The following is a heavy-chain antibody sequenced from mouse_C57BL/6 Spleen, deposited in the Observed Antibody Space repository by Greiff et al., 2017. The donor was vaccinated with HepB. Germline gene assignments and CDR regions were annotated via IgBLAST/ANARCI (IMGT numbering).Heavy chain of an antibody. V-gene: IGHV1-59*01. CDR1: GYTFTSYW. D-gene: IGHD1-1*01. Sequence: QVQLQQSGAELVRPGTSVKLSCKASGYTFTSYWMHWVKQRPGQGLEWIGVIDPSDSYTNYNQKFKGKATLTVDTSSSTAYMQLSSLTSEDSAVYYCANYYGSSRNYFDYWGQGTTLTVSS. J-gene: IGHJ2*01. CDR2: IDPSDSYT. CDR3: ANYYGSSRNYFDY.